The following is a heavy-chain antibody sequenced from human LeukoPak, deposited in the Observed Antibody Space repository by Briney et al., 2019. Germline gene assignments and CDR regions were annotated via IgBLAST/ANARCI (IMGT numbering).Heavy chain of an antibody. CDR2: IYYSGST. D-gene: IGHD2-2*01. J-gene: IGHJ4*02. CDR3: ARVRVVVPAAILGIVDFDY. CDR1: GGSISSYY. V-gene: IGHV4-59*08. Sequence: PSETLSLTCTVSGGSISSYYWSWIRQPPGKGLEWIGYIYYSGSTNYNPSLKGRVTISVDTSKNQFSLKLSSVTAADTAVYYCARVRVVVPAAILGIVDFDYWGQGTLVTVSS.